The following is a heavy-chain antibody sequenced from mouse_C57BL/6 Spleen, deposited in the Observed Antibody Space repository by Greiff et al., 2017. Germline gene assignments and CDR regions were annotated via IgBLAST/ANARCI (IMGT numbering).Heavy chain of an antibody. CDR3: ARGDLGFAY. J-gene: IGHJ3*01. D-gene: IGHD2-4*01. V-gene: IGHV3-6*01. Sequence: VQLKESGPGLVKPSQSLSLTCSVTGYSITSGYYWNWIRQFPGNKLEWMGYISYDGSNNYNPSLKNRISITRDTSKNQFFLKLNSVTTEDTATYYCARGDLGFAYWGQGTLVTVSA. CDR2: ISYDGSN. CDR1: GYSITSGYY.